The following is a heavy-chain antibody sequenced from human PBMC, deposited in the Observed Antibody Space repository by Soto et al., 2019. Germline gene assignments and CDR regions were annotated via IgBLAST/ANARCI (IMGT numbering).Heavy chain of an antibody. D-gene: IGHD2-15*01. J-gene: IGHJ4*02. CDR2: INEDGSEK. CDR1: GFRFSLFW. V-gene: IGHV3-7*01. Sequence: QPGGSLRLSCAASGFRFSLFWMSWVRQTPGKGLEWVANINEDGSEKFFADSVKGRFTISRDNAKNTLYLQMNSLRAEDTAIYYCVKDRWIDSWGKGTLVTVSS. CDR3: VKDRWIDS.